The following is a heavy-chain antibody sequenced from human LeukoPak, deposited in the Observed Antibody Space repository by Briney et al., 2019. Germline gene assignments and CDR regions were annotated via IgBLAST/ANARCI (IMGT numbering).Heavy chain of an antibody. Sequence: GGSLGLSCAASGFTFDDYAMHWVRQAPGKGLEWVSGISWNSGSIGYADSVKGRFTISRDNAKNSLYLQMNSLRAEDTALYYCAKDIHYYDSSGFDYWGQGTLVTVSS. V-gene: IGHV3-9*01. CDR1: GFTFDDYA. CDR2: ISWNSGSI. D-gene: IGHD3-22*01. J-gene: IGHJ4*02. CDR3: AKDIHYYDSSGFDY.